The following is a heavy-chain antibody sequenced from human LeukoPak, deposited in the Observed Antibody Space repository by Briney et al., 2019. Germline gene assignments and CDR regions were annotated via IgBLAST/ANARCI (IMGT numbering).Heavy chain of an antibody. Sequence: ETLSLTCAVYGGSFSGYYWSWIRQPPGKGLEWIGEINHSGSTNYNPSLKSRVTISVDTSKNQFSLKLSSVTAEDTAVYYCARLTGASDYWGQGTLVTVSS. J-gene: IGHJ4*02. V-gene: IGHV4-34*01. D-gene: IGHD7-27*01. CDR3: ARLTGASDY. CDR1: GGSFSGYY. CDR2: INHSGST.